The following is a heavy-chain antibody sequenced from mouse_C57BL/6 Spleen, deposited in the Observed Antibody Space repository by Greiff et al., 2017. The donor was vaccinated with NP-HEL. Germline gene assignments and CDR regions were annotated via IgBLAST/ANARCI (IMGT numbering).Heavy chain of an antibody. CDR1: GYTFTDYE. V-gene: IGHV1-15*01. J-gene: IGHJ4*01. D-gene: IGHD4-1*01. CDR2: IDPETGGT. Sequence: VQLQQSGAELVRPGASVTLSCKASGYTFTDYEMHWVKQTPVHGLEWIGAIDPETGGTAYNQKFKGKAILTADKSSSTAYMELRSLTSEDSAVYYCTRPLWDEDAMDYWGQGTSVTVSS. CDR3: TRPLWDEDAMDY.